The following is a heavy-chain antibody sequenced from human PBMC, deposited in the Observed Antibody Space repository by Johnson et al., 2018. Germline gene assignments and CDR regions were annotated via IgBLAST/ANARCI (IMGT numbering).Heavy chain of an antibody. CDR3: AKGRTIAGRPYYNFYYGMDV. CDR2: ISYDGTTK. V-gene: IGHV3-30*18. D-gene: IGHD6-6*01. J-gene: IGHJ6*02. CDR1: GFTFSSYG. Sequence: QVQLVESGGGVVQPGRSLRLSCEASGFTFSSYGMLWVRQAPGKGLEWVAVISYDGTTKYCANSVKGRFAISRDNSKNTVFLQMNSLRAEDTAVYYCAKGRTIAGRPYYNFYYGMDVWGQGTMVTVSS.